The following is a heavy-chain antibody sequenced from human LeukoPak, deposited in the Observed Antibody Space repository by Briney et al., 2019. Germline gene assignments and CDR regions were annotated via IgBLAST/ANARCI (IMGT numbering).Heavy chain of an antibody. CDR1: GFTFSNAW. V-gene: IGHV3-15*01. CDR3: TTLAIVVVVAARDY. J-gene: IGHJ4*02. Sequence: GGSLRLSCAASGFTFSNAWMSWVRQAPGKGLEWVGRIKSKTDGGTTDYAAPVKGRFTISRDDSKNTLYLQMNSLKTEDTAVYYCTTLAIVVVVAARDYWGQGTLVTVSS. CDR2: IKSKTDGGTT. D-gene: IGHD2-15*01.